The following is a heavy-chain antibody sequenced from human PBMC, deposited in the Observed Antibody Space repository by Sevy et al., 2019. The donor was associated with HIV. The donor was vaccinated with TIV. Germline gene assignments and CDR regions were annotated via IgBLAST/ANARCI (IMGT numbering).Heavy chain of an antibody. CDR1: GFSFIHEN. CDR2: ISTSGRTI. D-gene: IGHD2-21*02. J-gene: IGHJ4*02. Sequence: GGSLRLSCVASGFSFIHENMNWVRQAPGKGLEWLSYISTSGRTIYQADSLKGRFTNSRDNAKNSLFLQMNSLRVEDTAIYYCVRDWDDKFSYGDSDPAVDCWGQGTLVTVSS. V-gene: IGHV3-48*04. CDR3: VRDWDDKFSYGDSDPAVDC.